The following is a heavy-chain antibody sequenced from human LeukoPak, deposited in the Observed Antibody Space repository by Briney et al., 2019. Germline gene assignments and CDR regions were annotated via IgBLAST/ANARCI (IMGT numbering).Heavy chain of an antibody. V-gene: IGHV1-69*05. Sequence: SVKVSFKASGGTFSSYAISWVRQAPGQGLEWMGGIIPIFGTANYAQKFQGRVTITTDESTSTAYMELSSLRSEDTAVYYCATTPEYSSSWYGACDYWGQGTLVTVSS. J-gene: IGHJ4*02. D-gene: IGHD6-13*01. CDR1: GGTFSSYA. CDR2: IIPIFGTA. CDR3: ATTPEYSSSWYGACDY.